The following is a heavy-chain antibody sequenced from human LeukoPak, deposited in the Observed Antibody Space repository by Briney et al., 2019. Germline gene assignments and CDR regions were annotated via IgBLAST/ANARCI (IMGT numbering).Heavy chain of an antibody. CDR2: INHSGST. D-gene: IGHD3-9*01. Sequence: SETLSLTCAVYGGSLSGYYWSWIRQPPGKGLEWIGEINHSGSTNYNPSLKSRVTISVDTSKNQFPLKLSSVTAADTAVYYCARGLRYYDILTGYYTYYFDYWGQGTLVTVSS. CDR1: GGSLSGYY. J-gene: IGHJ4*02. V-gene: IGHV4-34*01. CDR3: ARGLRYYDILTGYYTYYFDY.